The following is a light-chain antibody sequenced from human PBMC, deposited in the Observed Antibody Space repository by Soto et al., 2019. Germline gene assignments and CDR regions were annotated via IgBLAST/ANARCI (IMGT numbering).Light chain of an antibody. CDR3: QQYNNWPLYT. V-gene: IGKV3-15*01. CDR2: GAS. Sequence: EIVMTQSPATLSVSPGERATFSCRASQGVSSNLAWYQQEPGQAPRLLIYGASTRATGIPARFSGSGSGTEFTLTISSLQSEDFAVYYCQQYNNWPLYTFGQGTKLEIK. J-gene: IGKJ2*01. CDR1: QGVSSN.